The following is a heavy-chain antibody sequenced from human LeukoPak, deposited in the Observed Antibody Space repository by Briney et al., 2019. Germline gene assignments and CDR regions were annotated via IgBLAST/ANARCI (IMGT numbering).Heavy chain of an antibody. Sequence: GGSLRLSCAASGFTFTHYGMNWVRQAPGKGLEWVSSISSSSSYIYYADSVKGRFTISRDNAKNSLYLQMNSLRAEDTAVYYCARPYGSGSYPSDYWGQGTLVTVSS. J-gene: IGHJ4*02. V-gene: IGHV3-21*01. D-gene: IGHD3-10*01. CDR3: ARPYGSGSYPSDY. CDR1: GFTFTHYG. CDR2: ISSSSSYI.